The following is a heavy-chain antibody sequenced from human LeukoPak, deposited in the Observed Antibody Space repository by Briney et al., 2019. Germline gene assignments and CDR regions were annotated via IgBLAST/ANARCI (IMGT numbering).Heavy chain of an antibody. V-gene: IGHV3-7*01. CDR2: IKQDGSEK. Sequence: QSWGSLRLSCAASGFTFSSYWMCWVRQAPGKGLEWVANIKQDGSEKYYVDSVKGRFTISRDNAKNSLYLQMNSLRAEDTAVYYCARDDNGGDEFDYWGQGTLVTVSS. CDR3: ARDDNGGDEFDY. J-gene: IGHJ4*02. D-gene: IGHD4/OR15-4a*01. CDR1: GFTFSSYW.